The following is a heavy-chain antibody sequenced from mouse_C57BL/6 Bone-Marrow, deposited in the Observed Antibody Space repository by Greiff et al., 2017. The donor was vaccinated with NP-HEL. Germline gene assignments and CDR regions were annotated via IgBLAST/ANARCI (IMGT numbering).Heavy chain of an antibody. V-gene: IGHV1-19*01. CDR3: ARGPNYYGSSYGRGFDY. D-gene: IGHD1-1*01. J-gene: IGHJ2*01. Sequence: EVQLQESGPVLVKPGASVKMSCKASGYTFTDYYMNWVKQSHGKSLEWIGVINPYNGGTSYNQKFKGKATLTVDKSSSTAYMELNSLTSEDSAVYYCARGPNYYGSSYGRGFDYWGQGTTLTVSS. CDR2: INPYNGGT. CDR1: GYTFTDYY.